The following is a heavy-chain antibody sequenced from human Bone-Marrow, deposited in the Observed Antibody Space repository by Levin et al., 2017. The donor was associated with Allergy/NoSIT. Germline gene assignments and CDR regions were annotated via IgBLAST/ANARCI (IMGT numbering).Heavy chain of an antibody. CDR3: ARVGYVGDYVPPFFDY. V-gene: IGHV3-7*01. D-gene: IGHD4-17*01. J-gene: IGHJ4*02. CDR1: GFTFSSYW. CDR2: IKQDGSEK. Sequence: GGSLRLSCAASGFTFSSYWMSWVRQAPGKGLEWVANIKQDGSEKYYVDSVKGRFTISRDNAKNSLYLQMNSLRAEDTAVYYCARVGYVGDYVPPFFDYWGQGTLVTVSS.